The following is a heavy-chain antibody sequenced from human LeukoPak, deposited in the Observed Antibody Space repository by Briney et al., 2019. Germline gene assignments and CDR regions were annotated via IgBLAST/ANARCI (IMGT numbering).Heavy chain of an antibody. J-gene: IGHJ4*02. CDR3: AKGDIAVAGIDSFDY. CDR1: GGTFSSYA. D-gene: IGHD6-19*01. Sequence: GASVKVSCKASGGTFSSYAISWVRQAPGQGLEWMGRIIPIFGTANYAQKFQGRVTITTDESTSTAYMELSSLRSEDTAVYYCAKGDIAVAGIDSFDYWGQGTLVTVSS. CDR2: IIPIFGTA. V-gene: IGHV1-69*05.